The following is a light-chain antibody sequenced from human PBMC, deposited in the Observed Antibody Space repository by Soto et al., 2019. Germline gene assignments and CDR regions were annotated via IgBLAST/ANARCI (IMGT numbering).Light chain of an antibody. J-gene: IGKJ1*01. V-gene: IGKV3-15*01. Sequence: EIVMTQSPATLSVSPGERATLSCRASQSVSINLAWYQQKPGQAPRLLIYGASTRSTGIPARFSGSGSWTEFTLTISSLQSEDFAVYYCQHYNNWPPWTFGQGTKVESK. CDR2: GAS. CDR3: QHYNNWPPWT. CDR1: QSVSIN.